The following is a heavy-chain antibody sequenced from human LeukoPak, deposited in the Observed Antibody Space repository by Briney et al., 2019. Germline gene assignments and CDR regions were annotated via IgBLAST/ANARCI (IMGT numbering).Heavy chain of an antibody. CDR3: AKEFMERWSSPAVPAVGY. V-gene: IGHV3-30*04. D-gene: IGHD2-2*01. Sequence: GGSLRLSCAASGFTFRNYAMHWVRQAPGKGLEGVAVISYDGANKHYADSVKGRFTISRDNSKNTLYMQMNSLRAEDTAVYYCAKEFMERWSSPAVPAVGYWGQGTLVTVSS. J-gene: IGHJ4*02. CDR1: GFTFRNYA. CDR2: ISYDGANK.